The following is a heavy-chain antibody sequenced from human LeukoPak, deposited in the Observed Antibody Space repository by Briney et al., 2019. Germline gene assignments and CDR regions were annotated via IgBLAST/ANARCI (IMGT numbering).Heavy chain of an antibody. CDR2: ISGGGGST. Sequence: GGSLRLSCVASGFTFDDYAMRWVRQAPGKGLEWVSLISGGGGSTYYADSVKGRFTISRDTSKNSLYLQMNSLRTEDTALYYCAKDPSIYSSSWPEYFQHWGQGTLVSVSS. CDR1: GFTFDDYA. CDR3: AKDPSIYSSSWPEYFQH. V-gene: IGHV3-43*02. J-gene: IGHJ1*01. D-gene: IGHD6-13*01.